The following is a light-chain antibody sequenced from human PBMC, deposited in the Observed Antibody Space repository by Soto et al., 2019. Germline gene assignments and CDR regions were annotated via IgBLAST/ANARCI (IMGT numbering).Light chain of an antibody. V-gene: IGLV6-57*02. CDR2: EDS. CDR3: QSYDSNNRWM. CDR1: AAGISTNY. J-gene: IGLJ3*02. Sequence: NFMLTQPRSVSESPGKTVTISCTGRAAGISTNYVQWYQQRPGSAPTPVIYEDSRRPSGVPDRFSGSVDISSNAAYLTISGLKTEDEADYYCQSYDSNNRWMFGGGTQLIVL.